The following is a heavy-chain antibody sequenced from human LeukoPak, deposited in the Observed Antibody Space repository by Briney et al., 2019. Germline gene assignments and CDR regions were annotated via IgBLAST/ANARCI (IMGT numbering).Heavy chain of an antibody. CDR2: INPSGGST. D-gene: IGHD6-13*01. CDR1: GYTFTSYD. J-gene: IGHJ5*02. CDR3: ARDMAMAAAGIWVFDP. V-gene: IGHV1-46*01. Sequence: GASVKVSCKASGYTFTSYDINWVRQATGQGLEWMGIINPSGGSTSYAQKFQGRVTMTRDMSTSTVYMELSSLRSEDTAVYYCARDMAMAAAGIWVFDPWGQGTLVTVSS.